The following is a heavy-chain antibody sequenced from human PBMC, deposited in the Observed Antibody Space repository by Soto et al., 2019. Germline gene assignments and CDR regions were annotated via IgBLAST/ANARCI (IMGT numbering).Heavy chain of an antibody. J-gene: IGHJ3*02. D-gene: IGHD3-22*01. CDR1: GGSFSGYY. CDR3: LQMNSLRAEDTAVYYCAKDHYYDSSGYYFPPFPGAFDI. Sequence: PSETLSLTCAVYGGSFSGYYWSWIRQPPGKGLEWIGEINHSGSTNYNPSLKSRVTISVDTSKNQFSLKLSSVTAVSSALTLYLQMNSLRAEDTAVYYCAKDHYYDSSGYYFPPFPGAFDIWGQGTMVTV. V-gene: IGHV4-34*01. CDR2: INHSGST.